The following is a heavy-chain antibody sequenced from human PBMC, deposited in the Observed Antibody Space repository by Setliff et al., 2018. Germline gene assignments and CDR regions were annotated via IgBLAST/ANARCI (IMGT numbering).Heavy chain of an antibody. V-gene: IGHV4-61*02. CDR2: VNSSGDT. CDR3: ARATVGLATIIYFDS. CDR1: GGSISSGSYY. D-gene: IGHD4-4*01. J-gene: IGHJ4*02. Sequence: SETLSLTCTVPGGSISSGSYYWSWIRQPAGKGLEWIGRVNSSGDTKYNPSGKTRVTMSVDTSKNQFPLKLSSATAADTAVYYCARATVGLATIIYFDSWGQGTLVTVSS.